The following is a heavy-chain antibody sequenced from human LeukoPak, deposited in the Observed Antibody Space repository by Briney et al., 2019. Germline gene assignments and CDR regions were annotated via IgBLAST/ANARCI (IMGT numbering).Heavy chain of an antibody. Sequence: SETLSLTCTVSTGSISSSSYYWGWLRQPPGKGLEWLGSISYSGSTYYNPSLKSRVTIYVDTSKNQFSLKLSSVTAADTAVYYCARLVYSSGYYLVFDYWGQGTLVTVSS. V-gene: IGHV4-39*01. D-gene: IGHD3-22*01. J-gene: IGHJ4*02. CDR2: ISYSGST. CDR3: ARLVYSSGYYLVFDY. CDR1: TGSISSSSYY.